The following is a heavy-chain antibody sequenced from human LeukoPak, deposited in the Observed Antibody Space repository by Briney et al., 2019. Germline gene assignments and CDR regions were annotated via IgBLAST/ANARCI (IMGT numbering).Heavy chain of an antibody. V-gene: IGHV3-74*01. D-gene: IGHD3-16*01. J-gene: IGHJ4*02. CDR2: LSSDGSST. CDR1: GFTFSNYW. CDR3: ARSRYDYIWGIDY. Sequence: GGSLKLSCAASGFTFSNYWMHWVRQAPGKGLVWVSRLSSDGSSTNYADSVKGRFTISRDNAKNTLYLQMNSLRDEDTAVFYCARSRYDYIWGIDYWGQGTLVTISS.